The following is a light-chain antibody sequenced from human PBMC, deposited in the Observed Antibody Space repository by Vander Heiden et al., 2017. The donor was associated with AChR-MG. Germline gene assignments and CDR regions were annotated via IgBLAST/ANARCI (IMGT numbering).Light chain of an antibody. CDR2: GNS. J-gene: IGLJ3*02. CDR1: NSNIGAGYD. V-gene: IGLV1-40*01. Sequence: QSVLTQPPSVSGAPGQRVTISCTGSNSNIGAGYDVHWYQQIPGTAPKLLIYGNSNRPSGVPDRFSGSKSGTSASLAITGLQAEDEANYYCQSYDSSLSGPVVGGGTKLTVL. CDR3: QSYDSSLSGPV.